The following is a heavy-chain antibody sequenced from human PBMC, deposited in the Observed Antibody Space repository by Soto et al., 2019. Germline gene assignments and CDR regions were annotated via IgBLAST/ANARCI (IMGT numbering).Heavy chain of an antibody. Sequence: GGSLRLSCAASDFSLSNAWMNWIRQAPGKGLEWVGRIKSKIDGGTTDFAAPVQGRFTISRDDSENTLFLQMNSLKAEDTAVYYCTTAPRGADGRDYWGQGTLVTVSS. V-gene: IGHV3-15*07. J-gene: IGHJ4*02. CDR1: DFSLSNAW. D-gene: IGHD6-13*01. CDR2: IKSKIDGGTT. CDR3: TTAPRGADGRDY.